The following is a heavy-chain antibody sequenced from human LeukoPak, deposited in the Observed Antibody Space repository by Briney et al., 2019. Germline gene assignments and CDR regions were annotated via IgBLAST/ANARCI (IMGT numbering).Heavy chain of an antibody. D-gene: IGHD3-9*01. CDR2: IYYSGST. Sequence: SETLSLTCTVSGGSISSYYWSWIRQPPGKGLEWIGYIYYSGSTNYNPSLKSRVTISVDTSKNQFSLKLSSVTAADTAVYYCARASRGLRYFDWLGDAFDIWGQGTMVTASS. CDR3: ARASRGLRYFDWLGDAFDI. J-gene: IGHJ3*02. V-gene: IGHV4-59*01. CDR1: GGSISSYY.